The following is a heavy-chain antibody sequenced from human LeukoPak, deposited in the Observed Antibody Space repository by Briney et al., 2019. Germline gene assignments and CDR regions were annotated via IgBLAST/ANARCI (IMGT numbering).Heavy chain of an antibody. CDR1: GFTFSSYW. V-gene: IGHV3-7*01. D-gene: IGHD2-2*01. CDR3: ARVGCSSTSCYFVFDY. J-gene: IGHJ4*02. CDR2: IKQGGSEK. Sequence: PGGSLRLSCAASGFTFSSYWMSWVRQAPGKGLEWVANIKQGGSEKYYVDSVKGRFTISRDNAKNSLYLQMNSLRAEDTAVYYCARVGCSSTSCYFVFDYWGQGTLVTVSS.